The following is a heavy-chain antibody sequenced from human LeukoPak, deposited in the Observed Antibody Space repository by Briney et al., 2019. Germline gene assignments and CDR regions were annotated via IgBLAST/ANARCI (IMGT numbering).Heavy chain of an antibody. J-gene: IGHJ4*02. CDR2: VHSSGST. CDR1: GGSISNDY. V-gene: IGHV4-4*07. Sequence: SETLSLTCSVSGGSISNDYWSWIRQPAGKGVEWIGRVHSSGSTSYNPSLKSRVTMSIDTSKNQFSLKLTSVTAADTAVYYCARGAYGRDSLGLFDYRGQGTLVTVSS. D-gene: IGHD4-23*01. CDR3: ARGAYGRDSLGLFDY.